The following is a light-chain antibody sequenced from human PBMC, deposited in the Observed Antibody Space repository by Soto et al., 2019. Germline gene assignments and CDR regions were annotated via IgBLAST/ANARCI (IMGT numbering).Light chain of an antibody. Sequence: IVLTQSPGTLSLSPGDRATLSCRASQTVSSKLAWYQHKPGQAPRLLIYDTSNRATGIPARFSGSGSGTDFTLTISSLEPEDSAVYYCQQRHMWPITFGQGTRLEIK. V-gene: IGKV3-11*01. J-gene: IGKJ5*01. CDR1: QTVSSK. CDR3: QQRHMWPIT. CDR2: DTS.